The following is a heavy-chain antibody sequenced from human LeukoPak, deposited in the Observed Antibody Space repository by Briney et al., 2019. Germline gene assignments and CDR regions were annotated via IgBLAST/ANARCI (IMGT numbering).Heavy chain of an antibody. V-gene: IGHV4-61*02. Sequence: SETLSLTCTVSGGSISSGSYYSSWIRQPAGKGLEWIGRIYTTGSTNYNPSLKSRVTILVDTSKNQFFLKLSSVTGAETAVYYCAREGGYCSSTSCSNGVFGPWGQGTLVTVSS. CDR1: GGSISSGSYY. CDR3: AREGGYCSSTSCSNGVFGP. J-gene: IGHJ5*02. D-gene: IGHD2-2*01. CDR2: IYTTGST.